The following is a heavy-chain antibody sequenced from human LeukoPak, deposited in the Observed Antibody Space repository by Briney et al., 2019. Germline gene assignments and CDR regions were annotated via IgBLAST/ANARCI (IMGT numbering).Heavy chain of an antibody. J-gene: IGHJ5*02. Sequence: ASVKVSCKASGGTFSSYAISWVRQAPGQGLEWMGGIIPIFGTANYAQKFQGRVTITTDKSTSTAYMELSSLRSEDTAVYYCASVCSSTSCYNWFDPWGQGTLVTVSS. CDR2: IIPIFGTA. D-gene: IGHD2-2*01. V-gene: IGHV1-69*05. CDR1: GGTFSSYA. CDR3: ASVCSSTSCYNWFDP.